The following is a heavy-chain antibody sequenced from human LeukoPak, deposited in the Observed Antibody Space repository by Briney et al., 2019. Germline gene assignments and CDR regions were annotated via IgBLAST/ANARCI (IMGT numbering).Heavy chain of an antibody. J-gene: IGHJ3*02. CDR2: IIPILGIA. CDR1: GGTISSYT. CDR3: ARFRETTVAPDAFDI. D-gene: IGHD4-11*01. Sequence: SVKVSCKASGGTISSYTISWVRQAPGQGLEWMGRIIPILGIANYAQKFQGRVTITADKSTSTAYMELSSLRSEDTAVYYCARFRETTVAPDAFDIWGQGTMVTVSS. V-gene: IGHV1-69*02.